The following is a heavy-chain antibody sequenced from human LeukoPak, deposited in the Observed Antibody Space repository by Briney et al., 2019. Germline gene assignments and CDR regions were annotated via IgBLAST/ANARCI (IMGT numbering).Heavy chain of an antibody. Sequence: SETLSLTCTVSGGSISSYYWSWIRQPPGKGLEWIGYIYYSGSTNYNPSLKSRVTISVDTSKNQFSLKLSSVTAADTAVYYCARDRGTTNWFDPWGQGTLVTVSS. V-gene: IGHV4-59*12. CDR1: GGSISSYY. D-gene: IGHD1-7*01. CDR2: IYYSGST. CDR3: ARDRGTTNWFDP. J-gene: IGHJ5*02.